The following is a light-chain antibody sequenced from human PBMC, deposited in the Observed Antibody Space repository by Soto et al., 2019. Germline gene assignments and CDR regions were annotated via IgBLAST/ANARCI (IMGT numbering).Light chain of an antibody. J-gene: IGLJ1*01. CDR1: NIETKS. V-gene: IGLV3-21*02. Sequence: SYELTQPPSVSVAPGQTARITCGGSNIETKSVHWYRQKAGQAPVLVVCDDSVRPSGIPERFSGSNSGNTATLTISRVEAGDEADYYCQVWDSTSDHYGFGTGTKV. CDR3: QVWDSTSDHYG. CDR2: DDS.